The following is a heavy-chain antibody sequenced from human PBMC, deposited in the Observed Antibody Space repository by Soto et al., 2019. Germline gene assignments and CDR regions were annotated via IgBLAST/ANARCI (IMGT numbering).Heavy chain of an antibody. CDR2: IRSKANSYAT. J-gene: IGHJ6*02. CDR1: GFTFSGSA. Sequence: PVGSLRLSCAASGFTFSGSAMHWVRQASGKGLEWVGRIRSKANSYATAYAASVKGRFTISRDDSKNTAYLQMNSLKTEDTAVYYCASTRRPPYSGYTSYYYYGMDVWGQGTTVTVSS. CDR3: ASTRRPPYSGYTSYYYYGMDV. D-gene: IGHD5-12*01. V-gene: IGHV3-73*01.